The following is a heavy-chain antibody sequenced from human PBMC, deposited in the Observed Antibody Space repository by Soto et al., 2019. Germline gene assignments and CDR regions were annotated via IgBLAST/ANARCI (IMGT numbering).Heavy chain of an antibody. D-gene: IGHD2-15*01. CDR2: ISSSSSTI. V-gene: IGHV3-48*01. CDR1: GFTFSSYS. CDR3: ARDKGRSPLDY. J-gene: IGHJ4*02. Sequence: EVQLVESGGGLVQPGGSLRLSCAASGFTFSSYSMNWVRQAPGKGLEWVSYISSSSSTIYYADYVKGRFTISRDNAKNSLYLQMNSLRAEDTAVYYCARDKGRSPLDYWGQGTLVTVSS.